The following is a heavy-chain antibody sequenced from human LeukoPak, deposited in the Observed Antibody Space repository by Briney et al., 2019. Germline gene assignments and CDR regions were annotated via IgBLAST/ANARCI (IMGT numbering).Heavy chain of an antibody. Sequence: ASVKVSCKASGYTVTGYYMHWVRQAPGQGLEWMGWINPNSGGTNYAQKFQGRVTMTRDTSISTAYMELSRLRSDDTAVYYCARDEYYYDSSGLGIGDYWGQGTLVTVSS. J-gene: IGHJ4*02. V-gene: IGHV1-2*02. CDR3: ARDEYYYDSSGLGIGDY. CDR2: INPNSGGT. CDR1: GYTVTGYY. D-gene: IGHD3-22*01.